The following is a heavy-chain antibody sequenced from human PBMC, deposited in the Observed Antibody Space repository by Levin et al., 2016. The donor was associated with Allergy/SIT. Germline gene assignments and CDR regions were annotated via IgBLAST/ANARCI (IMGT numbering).Heavy chain of an antibody. V-gene: IGHV3-7*03. CDR2: IKQDGSEK. J-gene: IGHJ4*02. Sequence: WIRQPPGKGLEWVANIKQDGSEKYYVDSVKGRFTISRDNAKNSLYLQMNSLRAEDTAVYYCARDMGDFWSGYLKAEDYWGQGTLVTVSS. D-gene: IGHD3-3*01. CDR3: ARDMGDFWSGYLKAEDY.